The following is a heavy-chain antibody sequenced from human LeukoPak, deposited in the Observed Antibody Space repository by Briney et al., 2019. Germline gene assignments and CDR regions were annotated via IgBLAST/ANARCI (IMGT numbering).Heavy chain of an antibody. CDR1: GYTFTSYD. D-gene: IGHD4-17*01. CDR2: MNPNSGNT. J-gene: IGHJ6*02. V-gene: IGHV1-8*01. CDR3: ARDGRPYGDYVFPLGYGMDV. Sequence: ASVKVSCKASGYTFTSYDINWVRQATGQGLEWMGWMNPNSGNTGYAQKFQGRVTMTRDTSISTAYMELSSLRSEDTAVYYCARDGRPYGDYVFPLGYGMDVWGQGTTVTVSS.